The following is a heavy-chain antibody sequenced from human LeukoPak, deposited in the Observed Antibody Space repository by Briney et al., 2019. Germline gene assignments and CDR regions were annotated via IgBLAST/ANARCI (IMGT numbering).Heavy chain of an antibody. D-gene: IGHD4-23*01. V-gene: IGHV3-23*01. Sequence: GGSLRLSCAASGFTFSSYAMSWVRQAPGKGLEWVSAISGSGGSTYYADFVKGRFTISRDNSKNTLYLQMNSLRAEDTAIYYCAREGPRGNSQFDYWGQGTLVTVSS. CDR1: GFTFSSYA. J-gene: IGHJ4*02. CDR3: AREGPRGNSQFDY. CDR2: ISGSGGST.